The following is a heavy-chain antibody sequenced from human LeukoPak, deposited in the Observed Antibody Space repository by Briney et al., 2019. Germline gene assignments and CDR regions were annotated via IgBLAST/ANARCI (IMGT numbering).Heavy chain of an antibody. CDR3: ARDGHFDF. Sequence: GGSLTLSCAASGFSFSRYTMNWLRQAPGKGLEWVSSIRTNNYRYGAGSVKGRFTISRDNAKNSLFLQMDSLRAEDTAVYYCARDGHFDFWGQGTLVTVSS. J-gene: IGHJ4*02. CDR2: IRTNNYR. CDR1: GFSFSRYT. D-gene: IGHD3/OR15-3a*01. V-gene: IGHV3-21*01.